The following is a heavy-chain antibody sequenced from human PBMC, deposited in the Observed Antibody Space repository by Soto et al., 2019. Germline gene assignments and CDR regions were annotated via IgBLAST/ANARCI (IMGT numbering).Heavy chain of an antibody. D-gene: IGHD2-2*01. V-gene: IGHV3-23*01. CDR1: GFTFSSYA. CDR3: AKELYCSSTSCYWDRAFDI. Sequence: GGSLRLPCAASGFTFSSYAMSWVRQAPGKGLEWVSAISGSGGSTYYADSVKGRFTISRDNSKNTLYLQMNSLRAEDTAVYYCAKELYCSSTSCYWDRAFDIWGQGTMVTVSS. J-gene: IGHJ3*02. CDR2: ISGSGGST.